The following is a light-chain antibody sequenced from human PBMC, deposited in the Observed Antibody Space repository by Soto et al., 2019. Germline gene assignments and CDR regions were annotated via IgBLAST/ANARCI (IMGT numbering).Light chain of an antibody. V-gene: IGLV2-14*01. CDR3: SSYTTSSTHVV. CDR1: SSDVGIYNY. Sequence: QSALTQPASVSGSPGQSITISCTGTSSDVGIYNYVSWYQQYQGKAPKLMIYDVSNRPSGVSYRFSGSKSGNTASLTISGLQAEDESDYYRSSYTTSSTHVVFGGGTKLAVL. J-gene: IGLJ2*01. CDR2: DVS.